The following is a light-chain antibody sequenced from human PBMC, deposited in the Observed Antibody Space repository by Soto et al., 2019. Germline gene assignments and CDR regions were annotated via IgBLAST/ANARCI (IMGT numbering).Light chain of an antibody. Sequence: EIVMTQSPATLSVSPGERATVPCRASQSVSSNLAWYQQKPGQAPRLLIYGASSRATGIPDRFSGSGSGTDFTLTISSLQSEDFAVYYCQQYNNWWTFGQGTKVDIK. CDR2: GAS. V-gene: IGKV3D-15*01. J-gene: IGKJ1*01. CDR3: QQYNNWWT. CDR1: QSVSSN.